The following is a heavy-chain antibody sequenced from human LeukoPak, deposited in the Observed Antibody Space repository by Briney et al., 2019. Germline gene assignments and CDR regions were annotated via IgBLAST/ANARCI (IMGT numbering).Heavy chain of an antibody. D-gene: IGHD3-10*01. CDR3: ASYSGGFGELPH. V-gene: IGHV4-59*12. J-gene: IGHJ4*02. CDR1: GDSIRNYY. Sequence: SETLSLTCTVSGDSIRNYYWSWIRQPPGKGLEWIGYIYHSGSTYYNPSLKSRVTISVDRSKNQFSLKLSSVTAADTAVYYCASYSGGFGELPHWGQGTLVTVSS. CDR2: IYHSGST.